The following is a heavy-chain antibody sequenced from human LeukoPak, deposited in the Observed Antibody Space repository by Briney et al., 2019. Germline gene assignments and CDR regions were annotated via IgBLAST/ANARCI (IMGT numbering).Heavy chain of an antibody. CDR2: IKQDGSEK. V-gene: IGHV3-7*01. CDR1: GFTFSSYW. D-gene: IGHD3-10*01. Sequence: GGSLRLSCAASGFTFSSYWMSWVRQAPGKGLEWVANIKQDGSEKYYVDSVKGRFTISRDNAKNSLYLQMNSLRAEDTAVYYCARDLWFGVRVFDYWGQGTLVTVSS. CDR3: ARDLWFGVRVFDY. J-gene: IGHJ4*02.